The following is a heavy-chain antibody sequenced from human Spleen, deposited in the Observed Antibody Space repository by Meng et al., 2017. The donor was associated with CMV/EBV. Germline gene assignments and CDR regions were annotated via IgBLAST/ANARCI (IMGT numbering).Heavy chain of an antibody. J-gene: IGHJ4*02. CDR2: ISWNSGSI. V-gene: IGHV3-9*01. Sequence: SLKISCAASGFTFDDYAMHWVRQAPGKGLEWVSGISWNSGSIGYADSVKGRFTISRDNAKNSLYLQMNSLRAEDTALCYCAKDSAYYYDSSGYLNYWGQGTLVTVSS. D-gene: IGHD3-22*01. CDR3: AKDSAYYYDSSGYLNY. CDR1: GFTFDDYA.